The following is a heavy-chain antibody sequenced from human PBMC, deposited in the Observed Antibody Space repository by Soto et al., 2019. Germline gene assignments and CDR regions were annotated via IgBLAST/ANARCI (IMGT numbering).Heavy chain of an antibody. V-gene: IGHV1-8*01. CDR3: AREVCSGGSCFRMDV. CDR2: MNPNSGNT. CDR1: GYTFTSYD. J-gene: IGHJ6*02. Sequence: QVQLVQSGAEGKKPGASVKVSCKASGYTFTSYDINWVRQATGQGLEGMGWMNPNSGNTGYAQKFQGRVTMTRNTSISTAYMELSSLRSEDTAVYYCAREVCSGGSCFRMDVWGQGTTVTVSS. D-gene: IGHD2-15*01.